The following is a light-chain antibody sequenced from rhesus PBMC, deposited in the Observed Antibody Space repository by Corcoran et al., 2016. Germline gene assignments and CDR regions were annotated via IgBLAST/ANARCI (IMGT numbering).Light chain of an antibody. V-gene: IGLV10-114*01. Sequence: AGLTKPPSVSKDLRQTATLTCTGNSNNVGNQGAAWLQQHQGHPPKLLSYRNNNRPSGISERFSASRSGNTASLTITGLQPEDEADYYCSAWDYSLSAHVFGSGTKLTVL. CDR1: SNNVGNQG. J-gene: IGLJ6*01. CDR3: SAWDYSLSAHV. CDR2: RNN.